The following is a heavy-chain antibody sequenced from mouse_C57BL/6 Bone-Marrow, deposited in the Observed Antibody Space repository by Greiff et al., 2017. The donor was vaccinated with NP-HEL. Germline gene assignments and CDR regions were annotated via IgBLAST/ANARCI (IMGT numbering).Heavy chain of an antibody. CDR2: ISSGGDYI. V-gene: IGHV5-9-1*02. J-gene: IGHJ2*01. D-gene: IGHD2-5*01. Sequence: EVQRVESGEGLVKPGGSLKLSCAASGFTFSSYAMSWVRQTPEKRLEWVAYISSGGDYIYYADTVKGRFTISRDNARNTLYLQMSSLKSEDTAMYYCTRDTAYYSKEGYYFDYWGQGTTLTVSS. CDR3: TRDTAYYSKEGYYFDY. CDR1: GFTFSSYA.